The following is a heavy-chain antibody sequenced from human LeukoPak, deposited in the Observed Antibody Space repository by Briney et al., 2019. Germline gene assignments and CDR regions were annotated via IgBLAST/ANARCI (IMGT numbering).Heavy chain of an antibody. D-gene: IGHD3-9*01. Sequence: ASVKVSCKASGYTFTGYYMHWVRQAPGQGLEWMGWINPNSGGTNYAQKFQGRVTMTRDTSISTAFMELSTLSSDDTAVYYCARGRREILTGYYTDWGQGTLVTVSS. V-gene: IGHV1-2*02. J-gene: IGHJ4*02. CDR1: GYTFTGYY. CDR2: INPNSGGT. CDR3: ARGRREILTGYYTD.